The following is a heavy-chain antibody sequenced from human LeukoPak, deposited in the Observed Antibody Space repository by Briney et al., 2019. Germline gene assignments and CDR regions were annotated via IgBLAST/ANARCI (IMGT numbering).Heavy chain of an antibody. Sequence: ASVKVSCKASGYTFTGYYMHWVRQAPGQGLEWMGWINPNSGGTNYAQKFQGRATMTRDTSISTAYMELSRLRSDDTAVYYCARDYYDSSGYYYYYYGMDVWGQGTTVTVSS. V-gene: IGHV1-2*02. CDR2: INPNSGGT. CDR1: GYTFTGYY. J-gene: IGHJ6*02. CDR3: ARDYYDSSGYYYYYYGMDV. D-gene: IGHD3-22*01.